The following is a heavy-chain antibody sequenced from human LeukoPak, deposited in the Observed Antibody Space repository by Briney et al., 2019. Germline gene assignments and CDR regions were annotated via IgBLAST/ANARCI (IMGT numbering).Heavy chain of an antibody. Sequence: ASVKVSCKASGYTFTGYYMHWVRQAPGQGLGWMGWINPNSGGTNYAQKFQGRVTMTRDTSISTAYMELRSLRSDDTAVYYCAGIQRPPYYYYYMDVWGKGTTVTVSS. CDR3: AGIQRPPYYYYYMDV. V-gene: IGHV1-2*02. CDR1: GYTFTGYY. CDR2: INPNSGGT. D-gene: IGHD6-25*01. J-gene: IGHJ6*03.